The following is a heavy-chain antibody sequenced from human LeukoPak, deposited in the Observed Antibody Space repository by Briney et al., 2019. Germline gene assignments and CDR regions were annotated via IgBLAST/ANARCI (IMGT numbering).Heavy chain of an antibody. CDR2: IRYDGSNK. J-gene: IGHJ5*02. CDR3: AKDRDTAMVPRPNWFDP. V-gene: IGHV3-30*02. CDR1: GFTFSSYA. D-gene: IGHD5-18*01. Sequence: GGSLRLSCAASGFTFSSYAMHWVRQAPGKGLDWVAFIRYDGSNKYYADSVKGRFTISRDNSKNTLYLQMNSLRAEDTAVYYCAKDRDTAMVPRPNWFDPWGQGTLVTVSS.